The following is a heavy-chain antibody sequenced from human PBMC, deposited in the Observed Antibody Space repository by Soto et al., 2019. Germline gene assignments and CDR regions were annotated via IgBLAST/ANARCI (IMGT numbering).Heavy chain of an antibody. Sequence: QVQLQESGPGLVKPSETLSLTCAVSGVSINSDIYWCWVRQPPGKGLEWIGEIHHSGRTKYNPSLKRRVTLAVAKSKNQFSLNLDSVTAADTAVYYCARGAYYQWDGWGQGTLVTVSS. V-gene: IGHV4-4*02. CDR3: ARGAYYQWDG. CDR1: GVSINSDIY. J-gene: IGHJ4*02. CDR2: IHHSGRT. D-gene: IGHD1-26*01.